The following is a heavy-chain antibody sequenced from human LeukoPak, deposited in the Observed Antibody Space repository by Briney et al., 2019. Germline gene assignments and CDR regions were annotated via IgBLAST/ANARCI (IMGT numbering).Heavy chain of an antibody. V-gene: IGHV3-21*01. J-gene: IGHJ4*02. CDR1: GFTFKTYS. CDR2: ISSGGTYV. D-gene: IGHD5-12*01. Sequence: GGSLRLSCVVSGFTFKTYSMNWVRQAPGKGLEWVSSISSGGTYVDYGDSVKGRFTISRDNAKNSLYLQMNSLRAEDTAVFYCARDPGYSNSPYYLDYWGQGTLVTVSS. CDR3: ARDPGYSNSPYYLDY.